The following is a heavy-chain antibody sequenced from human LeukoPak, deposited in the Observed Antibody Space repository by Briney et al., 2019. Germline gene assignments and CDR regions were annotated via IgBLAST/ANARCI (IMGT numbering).Heavy chain of an antibody. J-gene: IGHJ4*02. D-gene: IGHD4-17*01. CDR2: IRGSDGNT. CDR3: AKDVYGDYGGLDY. CDR1: GFPFSTYA. Sequence: TGGSLRLSCAASGFPFSTYAMSWVRQAPGKGLEWVSSIRGSDGNTYYADSVKGRFAISRDNSKNTLYLQMNSLRAEDTAVYYCAKDVYGDYGGLDYWGQGTLVTVSS. V-gene: IGHV3-23*01.